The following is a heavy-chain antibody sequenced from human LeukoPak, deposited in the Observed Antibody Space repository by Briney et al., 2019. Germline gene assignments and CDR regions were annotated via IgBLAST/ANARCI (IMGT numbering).Heavy chain of an antibody. J-gene: IGHJ4*02. Sequence: ASVKVSCKASGYTFTGYYMHWVRQAPGQGLEWMGWINPNSGGTNYAQKFQGRVTMTRDTSISTAYMELSRLRSDDTAVYYCARVSSWIQLWLRYWGQGTLVTVSS. V-gene: IGHV1-2*02. D-gene: IGHD5-18*01. CDR1: GYTFTGYY. CDR2: INPNSGGT. CDR3: ARVSSWIQLWLRY.